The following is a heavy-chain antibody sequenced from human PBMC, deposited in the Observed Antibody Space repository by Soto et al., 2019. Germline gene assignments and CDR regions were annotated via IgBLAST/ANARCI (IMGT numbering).Heavy chain of an antibody. J-gene: IGHJ6*02. CDR3: AKEVSPSHYYYYGMDV. Sequence: PGGSLRLSCAASGFTFSSYAMSWVRQAPGKGLEWVSAISGSGGSTYYAGSVKGRFTISRDNSKNTLYLQMNSLRAEDTAVYYCAKEVSPSHYYYYGMDVWGQGTTVTVSS. D-gene: IGHD6-6*01. V-gene: IGHV3-23*01. CDR2: ISGSGGST. CDR1: GFTFSSYA.